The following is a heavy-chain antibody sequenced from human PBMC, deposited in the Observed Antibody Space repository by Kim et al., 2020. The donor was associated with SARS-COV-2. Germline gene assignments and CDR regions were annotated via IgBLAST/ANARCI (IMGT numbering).Heavy chain of an antibody. Sequence: GGSLRLSCAASGFTFSSYGMNWVRQAPGKGLEWVSYISRSGSTIYYADSVKGRFTISRDNAKNSLYLQMNSLRAEDTAVYYCARGYNWNYAYYYYGMDVWGQGTTVTVSS. CDR1: GFTFSSYG. CDR2: ISRSGSTI. V-gene: IGHV3-48*03. D-gene: IGHD1-7*01. CDR3: ARGYNWNYAYYYYGMDV. J-gene: IGHJ6*02.